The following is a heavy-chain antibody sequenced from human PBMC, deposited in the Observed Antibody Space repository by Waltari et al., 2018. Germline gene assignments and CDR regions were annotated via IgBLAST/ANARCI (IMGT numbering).Heavy chain of an antibody. J-gene: IGHJ4*02. CDR1: GFTFSSYW. Sequence: EVQLVESGGGLVQPGGSLRLSCAASGFTFSSYWMSWVRQAPGKGLEWVANIKQDGSEKYYVDSVKGRFTISRDNAKNSLYLQMNSLRAEDTAVYYCARLPGGATTWFDYWGQGTLVTVSS. D-gene: IGHD1-26*01. V-gene: IGHV3-7*01. CDR2: IKQDGSEK. CDR3: ARLPGGATTWFDY.